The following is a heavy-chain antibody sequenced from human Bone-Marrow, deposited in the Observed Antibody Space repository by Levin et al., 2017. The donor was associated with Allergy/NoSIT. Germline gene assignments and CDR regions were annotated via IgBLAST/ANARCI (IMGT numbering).Heavy chain of an antibody. D-gene: IGHD3-10*01. J-gene: IGHJ5*02. Sequence: ASVKVSCKASGYTFTGYYMHWVRQAPGQGLEWMGWINPNSGGTNYAQKFQGRVTMTRDTSISTAYMELSRLRSDDTAVYYCARVVLSLWFGELSDWFDPWGQGTLVTVSS. CDR2: INPNSGGT. CDR1: GYTFTGYY. CDR3: ARVVLSLWFGELSDWFDP. V-gene: IGHV1-2*02.